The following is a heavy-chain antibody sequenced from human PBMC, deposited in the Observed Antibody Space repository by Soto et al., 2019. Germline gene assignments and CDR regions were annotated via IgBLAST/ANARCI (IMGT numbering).Heavy chain of an antibody. CDR2: ISAYNDNT. Sequence: QVQLVQSGAEVKKPGASVKVSCKASGYSFTRYYINWVRQAPGQGLEWMGWISAYNDNTHYEEKPQGRVTLTTDTSTSTAYMELRSLTADDTAVYFCASGVQWDFFSDYWGQGTLVTVSS. CDR1: GYSFTRYY. CDR3: ASGVQWDFFSDY. V-gene: IGHV1-18*01. D-gene: IGHD1-26*01. J-gene: IGHJ4*02.